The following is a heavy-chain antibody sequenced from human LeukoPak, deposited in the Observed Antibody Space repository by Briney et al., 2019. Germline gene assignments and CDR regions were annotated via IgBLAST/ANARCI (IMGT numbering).Heavy chain of an antibody. CDR3: ARGQGSGSSWAFDY. Sequence: SETLSLTCSVSDDSISSYSWSWIRQPPGKGLEWIGYIHYSESTTYNPSLKNRVTISADPSKHQLSLSLSSVTAADTAVYYCARGQGSGSSWAFDYWGQGTLVTVSS. CDR1: DDSISSYS. CDR2: IHYSEST. V-gene: IGHV4-59*01. D-gene: IGHD1-26*01. J-gene: IGHJ4*02.